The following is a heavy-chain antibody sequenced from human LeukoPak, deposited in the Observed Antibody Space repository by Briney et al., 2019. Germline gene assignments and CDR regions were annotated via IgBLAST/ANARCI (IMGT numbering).Heavy chain of an antibody. J-gene: IGHJ6*02. CDR3: ARERLERHPGLDV. Sequence: PGGSMRLTCATSGFTFSSHAMSWVRQAPGKGLEWVSSIADSGTYYAVSVKGRFTISRDKSKNTLYLQMNSLRAEDTAVYSCARERLERHPGLDVWGHGTTVTVSS. V-gene: IGHV3-23*01. D-gene: IGHD1-1*01. CDR2: IADSGT. CDR1: GFTFSSHA.